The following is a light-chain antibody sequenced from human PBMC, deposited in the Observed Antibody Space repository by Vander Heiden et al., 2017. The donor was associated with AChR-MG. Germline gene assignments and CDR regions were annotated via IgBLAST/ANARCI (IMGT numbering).Light chain of an antibody. CDR2: KAS. Sequence: DIHMTQSPSTLSASVGDRVTITCRASQSVSSWLTWYQQKPGKAPKILIDKASSLETGVPSRFSGSGSGTEFTLTISSLQPEDFGTYYCQQYSSFPVTFGQGTRLDI. CDR1: QSVSSW. CDR3: QQYSSFPVT. V-gene: IGKV1-5*03. J-gene: IGKJ5*01.